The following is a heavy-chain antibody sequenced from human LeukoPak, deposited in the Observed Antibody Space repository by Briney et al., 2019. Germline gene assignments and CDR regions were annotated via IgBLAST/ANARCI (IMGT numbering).Heavy chain of an antibody. CDR1: GYTFTGYY. CDR2: INPNSGGT. Sequence: ASVKVSCKASGYTFTGYYMHWVRQAPGQGLEWMGRINPNSGGTNYAQKFQGRVTMTRDTSISTAYMELSRLRSDDTAVYYCARARGCSSTSCYKMGGSRHGMDVWGQGTTVTVSS. V-gene: IGHV1-2*06. D-gene: IGHD2-2*01. J-gene: IGHJ6*02. CDR3: ARARGCSSTSCYKMGGSRHGMDV.